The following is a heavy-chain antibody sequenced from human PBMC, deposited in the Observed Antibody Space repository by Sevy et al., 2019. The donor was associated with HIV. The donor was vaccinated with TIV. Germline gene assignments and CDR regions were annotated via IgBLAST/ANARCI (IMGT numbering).Heavy chain of an antibody. D-gene: IGHD2-15*01. CDR2: ISGSGTKT. CDR3: AARKDDFDC. J-gene: IGHJ4*02. CDR1: GFTFSDFA. Sequence: GGSLRLSCAASGFTFSDFAMSWVRQAPGKGLEWVSAISGSGTKTYYSDSVRGRFTISRDNSKNTQYLQMTSLRTEDTAVYYCAARKDDFDCWGQGTLVTVSS. V-gene: IGHV3-23*01.